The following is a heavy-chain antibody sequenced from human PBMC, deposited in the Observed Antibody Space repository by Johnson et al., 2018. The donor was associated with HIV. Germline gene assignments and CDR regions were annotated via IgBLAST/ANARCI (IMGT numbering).Heavy chain of an antibody. J-gene: IGHJ3*02. CDR2: ISSSGSTI. CDR3: ASSIPPYSSSSVAFDI. CDR1: GFTFSDYY. V-gene: IGHV3-11*04. Sequence: QVQLVESGGGLVKPGGSLRLSCAASGFTFSDYYMSWIRQAPGKGLEWVSYISSSGSTIYYADSVKGRFTISRDNAKNSLYLQMNSLRAEETAVYYCASSIPPYSSSSVAFDIWGQGTMVTVSS. D-gene: IGHD6-6*01.